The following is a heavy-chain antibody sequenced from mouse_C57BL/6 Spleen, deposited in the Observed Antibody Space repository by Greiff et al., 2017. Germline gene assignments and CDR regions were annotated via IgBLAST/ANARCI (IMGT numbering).Heavy chain of an antibody. V-gene: IGHV2-2*01. CDR2: IWSGGST. CDR3: DRNNDYDYAMDY. J-gene: IGHJ4*01. CDR1: GFSLTSYG. D-gene: IGHD2-4*01. Sequence: VHLVESGPGLVQPSQSLSITCTVSGFSLTSYGVHWVRQSPGKGLEWLGVIWSGGSTDYNAAFISRLSICKDNSKSQVFFKMNTLQADDTAIYYRDRNNDYDYAMDYWGQGTSVTVSS.